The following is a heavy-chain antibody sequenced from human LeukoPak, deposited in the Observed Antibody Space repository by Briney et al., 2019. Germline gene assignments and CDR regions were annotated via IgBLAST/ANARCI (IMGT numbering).Heavy chain of an antibody. CDR3: ATYGYSSGWSWEYYYGMDV. Sequence: GASVKVSCKASGYTFTSYAIHWVRQAPGQRLEWMGWINAANGNTKYSQKFQGRVTMTTDTSTSTAYMELRSLRSDDTAVYYCATYGYSSGWSWEYYYGMDVWGQGTTVTVSS. CDR1: GYTFTSYA. V-gene: IGHV1-3*01. J-gene: IGHJ6*02. CDR2: INAANGNT. D-gene: IGHD6-19*01.